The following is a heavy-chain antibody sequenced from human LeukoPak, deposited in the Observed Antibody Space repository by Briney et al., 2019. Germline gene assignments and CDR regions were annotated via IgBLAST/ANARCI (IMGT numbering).Heavy chain of an antibody. J-gene: IGHJ4*02. Sequence: GGSLRLSCAASGFTFSSYAMSWVRQAPGKGLEWVSAISGSGGSTYYADSVKGRFAISRDNSKNTLYLQMNSLRAEDTAVYYCAKDLDGSGSSLDYWGQGTLVTVSS. CDR2: ISGSGGST. V-gene: IGHV3-23*01. D-gene: IGHD3-10*01. CDR3: AKDLDGSGSSLDY. CDR1: GFTFSSYA.